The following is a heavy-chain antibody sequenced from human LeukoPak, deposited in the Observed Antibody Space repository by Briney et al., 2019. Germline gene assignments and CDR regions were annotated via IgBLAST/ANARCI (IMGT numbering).Heavy chain of an antibody. CDR3: ARTRSDAFDI. CDR2: IYSDGST. V-gene: IGHV3-53*01. CDR1: GFTVNSNY. Sequence: GGSLRLSCAASGFTVNSNYMSWVRQAPGKGLEWVSVIYSDGSTSYADSVKDRFSISRDYSKNTLYLQMNSPRAEDTAVYYCARTRSDAFDIWGQGTMVTVSS. J-gene: IGHJ3*02. D-gene: IGHD2-2*01.